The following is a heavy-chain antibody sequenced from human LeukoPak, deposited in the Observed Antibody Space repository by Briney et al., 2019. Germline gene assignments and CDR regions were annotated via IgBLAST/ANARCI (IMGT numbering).Heavy chain of an antibody. D-gene: IGHD1-26*01. Sequence: SETLSLTCTVSGYSISSGYYWGWIRQPPGKGLEWIGSIYHSGSTYYNPSLKSRVTISVDTSKNQFSLKLSSVTAVDTAVYYCAREATWELLLAFDYWGQGTLVTVSS. CDR1: GYSISSGYY. CDR3: AREATWELLLAFDY. J-gene: IGHJ4*02. CDR2: IYHSGST. V-gene: IGHV4-38-2*02.